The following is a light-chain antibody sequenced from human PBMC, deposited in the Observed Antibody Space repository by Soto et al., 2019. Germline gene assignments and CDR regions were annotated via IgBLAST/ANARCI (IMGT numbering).Light chain of an antibody. J-gene: IGKJ1*01. Sequence: EIVMTQSPATLSVSLGERVTLSCRASQSVFSSLAWYQQKPGQAPRLLIYGAATRPIGIPARFSGSGSGTEFTLTISSLQSEDFATYYCQHYNSYSEAFGQGTKVELK. V-gene: IGKV3-15*01. CDR1: QSVFSS. CDR2: GAA. CDR3: QHYNSYSEA.